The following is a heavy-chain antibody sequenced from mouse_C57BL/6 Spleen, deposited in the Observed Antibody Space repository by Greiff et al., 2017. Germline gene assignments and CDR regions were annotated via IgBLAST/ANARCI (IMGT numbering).Heavy chain of an antibody. V-gene: IGHV1-64*01. Sequence: QVQLQQPGAELVKPGASVKLSCKASGYTFTSYWMHWVKQRPGQGLEWIGMIHPNSGSTNYNVKFKSKATLTVDKSSSTAYMQLSSLTSEDSAVYYCARGTPYYGNNYDYFDYWGQGTTLTVSS. D-gene: IGHD1-1*01. CDR1: GYTFTSYW. J-gene: IGHJ2*01. CDR2: IHPNSGST. CDR3: ARGTPYYGNNYDYFDY.